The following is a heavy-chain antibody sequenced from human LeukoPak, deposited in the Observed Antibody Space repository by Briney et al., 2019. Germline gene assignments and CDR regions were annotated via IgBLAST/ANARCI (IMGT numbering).Heavy chain of an antibody. Sequence: SETLSLTCTVSGDSISSYYWSWIRQPPGKGLEWIGYIYYSGSTNYNPSLKSRVTMSVDTSKNQFSLKLSSVTAADTAVYYCARDALYCSSSSCYRYWYFDLWGRGTLVSVSS. V-gene: IGHV4-59*12. CDR3: ARDALYCSSSSCYRYWYFDL. CDR2: IYYSGST. J-gene: IGHJ2*01. CDR1: GDSISSYY. D-gene: IGHD2-2*01.